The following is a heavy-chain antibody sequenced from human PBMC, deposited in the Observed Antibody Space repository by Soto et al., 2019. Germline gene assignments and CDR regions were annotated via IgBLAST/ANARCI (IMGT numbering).Heavy chain of an antibody. CDR1: GFTFSTYS. Sequence: EVQLVESGGGLVKPGGSLRLSCAASGFTFSTYSMNWVRQAPGKGLEWVSSISSSSSYIYYADSVKGRFTISRDNAKNSLYMQKNSLRAEDTAVYYSARYDDSGYYWPYYYYGMDVWGQGTTVTVSS. V-gene: IGHV3-21*01. CDR3: ARYDDSGYYWPYYYYGMDV. J-gene: IGHJ6*02. CDR2: ISSSSSYI. D-gene: IGHD3-22*01.